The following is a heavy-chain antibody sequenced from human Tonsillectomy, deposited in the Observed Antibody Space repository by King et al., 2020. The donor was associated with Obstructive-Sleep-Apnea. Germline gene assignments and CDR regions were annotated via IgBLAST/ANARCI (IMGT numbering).Heavy chain of an antibody. Sequence: QLQESGPGLVKPSETLSLTCTVSGGSISSGSYYWGWIRQSPGKGLEWIGNIYYSGSTYYNPSLKSRVTISVDTSKNQFSLKLSSVTAADTAIYYCAREGPQWEPRRDDYWGQGTLVTVSS. V-gene: IGHV4-39*07. D-gene: IGHD1-26*01. J-gene: IGHJ4*02. CDR3: AREGPQWEPRRDDY. CDR1: GGSISSGSYY. CDR2: IYYSGST.